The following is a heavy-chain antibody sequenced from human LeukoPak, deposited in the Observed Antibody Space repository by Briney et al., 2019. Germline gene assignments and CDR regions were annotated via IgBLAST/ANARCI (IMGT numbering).Heavy chain of an antibody. CDR2: ISYDGSNK. Sequence: PGGSLRLSCAASGFTFSSYGMHWVRQAPGKGLEWVAVISYDGSNKYYADSVKGRFTISRDNSKNTLYLQMNSLRAEDTAVYYYAQDRTMITFGGVIGPQAYCYHGMDVRRQAATVSVSS. CDR3: AQDRTMITFGGVIGPQAYCYHGMDV. D-gene: IGHD3-16*01. J-gene: IGHJ6*02. V-gene: IGHV3-30*18. CDR1: GFTFSSYG.